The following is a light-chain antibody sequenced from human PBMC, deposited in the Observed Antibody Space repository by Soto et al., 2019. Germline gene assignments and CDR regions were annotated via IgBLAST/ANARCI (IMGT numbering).Light chain of an antibody. CDR1: RGHNSYA. CDR3: QTWSTDIRV. Sequence: QLVLTQPPSASASLGASVKLTCTLSRGHNSYAIAWHQQQPEKGPRYLMKLNSDGSHSKGEGIPDRFSGSSSGAERYLTISSLQSEDEADYYCQTWSTDIRVFGGGTKLTVL. CDR2: LNSDGSH. J-gene: IGLJ3*02. V-gene: IGLV4-69*01.